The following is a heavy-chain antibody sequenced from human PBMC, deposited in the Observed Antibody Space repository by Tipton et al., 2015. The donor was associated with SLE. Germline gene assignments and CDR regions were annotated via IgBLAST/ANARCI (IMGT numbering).Heavy chain of an antibody. D-gene: IGHD3-16*02. J-gene: IGHJ1*01. Sequence: TLSLTCTVSGGSISSSSYYWGWIRQPPGKGLEWIGSIYYSGSTYYNPSLKSRVTISVDTSKNQLSLKLSSVTAADTAVYHCASRYRSIEGYFQHWGQGTLVTVSS. CDR3: ASRYRSIEGYFQH. CDR2: IYYSGST. CDR1: GGSISSSSYY. V-gene: IGHV4-39*07.